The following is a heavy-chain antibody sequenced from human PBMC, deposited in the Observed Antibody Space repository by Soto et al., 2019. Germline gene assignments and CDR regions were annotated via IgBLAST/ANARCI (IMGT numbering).Heavy chain of an antibody. D-gene: IGHD3-10*01. CDR1: GLSLRTTGVG. CDR2: LYWDDAK. V-gene: IGHV2-5*04. CDR3: VQMRGSGIGLGIYSFLAFNGLDV. J-gene: IGHJ6*02. Sequence: QVTLKESGPTLVKPTQTLTLTCTVSGLSLRTTGVGVGWVRQPPGKALEWLALLYWDDAKRYSPSLRSPLTMSRVVSCRRVVLTRTNFYTLQTGICCFVQMRGSGIGLGIYSFLAFNGLDVWGQGTRVTVFS.